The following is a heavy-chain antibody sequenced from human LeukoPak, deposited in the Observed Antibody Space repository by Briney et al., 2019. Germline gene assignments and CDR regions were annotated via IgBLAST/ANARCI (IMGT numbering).Heavy chain of an antibody. J-gene: IGHJ4*02. D-gene: IGHD6-13*01. Sequence: AGGSLRLSCAASGFTFSSYAMHWVRQAPGKGLEWVAVISYDGSNKYYADSVKGRFTISRDNSKNTLYLQMNSLRAEDTAVYYCAKVGRWYTFDYWGQGTLVTVSS. V-gene: IGHV3-30*04. CDR2: ISYDGSNK. CDR1: GFTFSSYA. CDR3: AKVGRWYTFDY.